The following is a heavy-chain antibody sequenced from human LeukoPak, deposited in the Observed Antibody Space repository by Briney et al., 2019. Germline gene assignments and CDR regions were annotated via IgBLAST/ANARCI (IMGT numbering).Heavy chain of an antibody. Sequence: SETLSLTYGVSGGSLSFYYWSWIRQSPGKGLEWIAEISQNGDSNYNMSLKSRVTISLDKSKNQFSLELSSVTAADTAVYYCARDSVYYYDSSGHLDYWGQGTLVTVSS. D-gene: IGHD3-22*01. J-gene: IGHJ4*02. CDR2: ISQNGDS. V-gene: IGHV4-34*01. CDR3: ARDSVYYYDSSGHLDY. CDR1: GGSLSFYY.